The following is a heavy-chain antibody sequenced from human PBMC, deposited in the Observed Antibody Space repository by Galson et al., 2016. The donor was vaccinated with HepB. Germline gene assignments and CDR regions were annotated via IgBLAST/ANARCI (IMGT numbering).Heavy chain of an antibody. CDR3: ARFNGWRPKSGIDY. CDR2: VSYEGTND. D-gene: IGHD6-19*01. Sequence: LRLSCAASGFSFSSYDMIWVRQAPGKGLEWVAVVSYEGTNDYYAESVKGRFTIPRDNSKNTRYLQMNNLRGEDTAVYYCARFNGWRPKSGIDYWGQGTLVTVSS. J-gene: IGHJ4*02. V-gene: IGHV3-30*03. CDR1: GFSFSSYD.